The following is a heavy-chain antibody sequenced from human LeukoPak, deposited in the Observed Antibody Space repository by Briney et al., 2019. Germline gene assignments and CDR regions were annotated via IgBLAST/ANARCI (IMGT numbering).Heavy chain of an antibody. CDR1: GFTFSSYG. V-gene: IGHV3-30*18. CDR3: AKNFAYYDSSGYYEILDY. CDR2: ISYDGSNK. D-gene: IGHD3-22*01. J-gene: IGHJ4*02. Sequence: PGGSLRLSCAASGFTFSSYGMHWVRQAPGKGLEWVAVISYDGSNKYYADSVKGRFTISRDNSKNTLYLQMNSLRAEDTAVYYCAKNFAYYDSSGYYEILDYWGQGTLVTVSS.